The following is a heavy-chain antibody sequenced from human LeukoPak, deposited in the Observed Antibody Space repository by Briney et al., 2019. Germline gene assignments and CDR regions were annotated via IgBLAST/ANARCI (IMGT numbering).Heavy chain of an antibody. CDR3: ARDSPLERHFDY. CDR1: GFTFSSYG. Sequence: PGGSLRLSCAASGFTFSSYGMHWVRQAPGKGLEWVAVISYDGSNKYYADSVKGRFTISRDNSKNTLYLQMNSLRAEDTAVYYCARDSPLERHFDYWGQGTLVTVSS. D-gene: IGHD1-1*01. J-gene: IGHJ4*02. V-gene: IGHV3-30*03. CDR2: ISYDGSNK.